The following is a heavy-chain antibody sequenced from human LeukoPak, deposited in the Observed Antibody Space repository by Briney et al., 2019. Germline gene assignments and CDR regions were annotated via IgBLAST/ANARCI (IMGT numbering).Heavy chain of an antibody. Sequence: SETLSLTCTVSGGSISSGDYYWSWIRQRPGRGLEWIGYIYYSGSTYYNPPLKSLVTISVDTSKTQCSLSRSSLTAPDTGVYFCARDMGLIWLGELPHVFDLWRKGNLVSVSS. J-gene: IGHJ4*02. V-gene: IGHV4-30-4*08. CDR3: ARDMGLIWLGELPHVFDL. CDR2: IYYSGST. D-gene: IGHD3-10*01. CDR1: GGSISSGDYY.